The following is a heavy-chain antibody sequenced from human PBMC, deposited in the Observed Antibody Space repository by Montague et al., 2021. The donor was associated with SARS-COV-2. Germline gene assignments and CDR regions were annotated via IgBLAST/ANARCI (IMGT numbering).Heavy chain of an antibody. J-gene: IGHJ6*03. Sequence: SETLSLTCAVHGGPFSTYSWNWIRQPPGKGLEWIGEIHHGGSTNYNPSLKSRVTISADTSKNQFSLKLTSVAAADTAVYYCARLGDGVVPSPILGVGHYYSYYYMDVWGKGTTVTVS. CDR1: GGPFSTYS. CDR2: IHHGGST. D-gene: IGHD3-10*01. CDR3: ARLGDGVVPSPILGVGHYYSYYYMDV. V-gene: IGHV4-34*01.